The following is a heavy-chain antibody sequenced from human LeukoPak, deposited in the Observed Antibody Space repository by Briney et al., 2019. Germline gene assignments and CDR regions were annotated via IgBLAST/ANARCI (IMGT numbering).Heavy chain of an antibody. CDR3: AIGERFIDAFEF. Sequence: GGSLRLSCAASGFTFSSYSMNWVRQAPGKGLEWVSSISSTGSYIFYADSVKGRFTISRDNSKDTLYLQMNSLRADDTAVYYCAIGERFIDAFEFWGQGTMVTVSS. J-gene: IGHJ3*01. V-gene: IGHV3-21*04. CDR1: GFTFSSYS. CDR2: ISSTGSYI.